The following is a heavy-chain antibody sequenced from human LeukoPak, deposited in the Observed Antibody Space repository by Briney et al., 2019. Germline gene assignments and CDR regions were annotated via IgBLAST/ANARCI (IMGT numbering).Heavy chain of an antibody. CDR3: ARGGDYDFWSGYPYYYYYMDV. V-gene: IGHV1-8*01. CDR2: MNPNSGNT. J-gene: IGHJ6*03. Sequence: GASVKVSCKASGYTFTSYDINWVRQATGQGLEWMGWMNPNSGNTGYAQKFQGRVTITRNTSISTAYMELSSLRSEDTAVYYCARGGDYDFWSGYPYYYYYMDVWGKGTTVTVSS. D-gene: IGHD3-3*01. CDR1: GYTFTSYD.